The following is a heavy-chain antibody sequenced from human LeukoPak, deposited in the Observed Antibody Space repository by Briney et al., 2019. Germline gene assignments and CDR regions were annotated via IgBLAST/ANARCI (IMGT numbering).Heavy chain of an antibody. Sequence: GGSLRLSCAASGFTFSSYSMNWVRQAPGKGLEWVSSISSSSSYIYYADSVKGRFTISRDNAKNSLYLQMNSLRAEDTAVYYCARSGTTYYYDSGSRIWGQGTMVTVSS. CDR2: ISSSSSYI. CDR1: GFTFSSYS. V-gene: IGHV3-21*01. CDR3: ARSGTTYYYDSGSRI. D-gene: IGHD3-22*01. J-gene: IGHJ3*02.